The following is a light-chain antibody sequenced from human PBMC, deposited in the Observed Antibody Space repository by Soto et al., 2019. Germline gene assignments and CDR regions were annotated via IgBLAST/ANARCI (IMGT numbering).Light chain of an antibody. V-gene: IGLV2-14*03. CDR3: ISYTTISTYV. CDR1: SSDVAAYNY. Sequence: QSALTQPASVSGSPGQSITISCTGTSSDVAAYNYVSWYQQHPGKAPKLMMSDVSNWASGISNRFSASKSGNTASLTISGLQTEDEADYYCISYTTISTYVFGTGTKLTVL. J-gene: IGLJ1*01. CDR2: DVS.